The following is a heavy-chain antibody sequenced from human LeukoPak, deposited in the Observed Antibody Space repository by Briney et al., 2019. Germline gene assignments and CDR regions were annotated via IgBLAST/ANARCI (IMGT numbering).Heavy chain of an antibody. CDR3: AKKIDSGSYPLDY. Sequence: GGSLRLSCAASGFTFSSYGMSWVRQAPGKGLEWVSSISGSGETTFYADSVRGRFTISRDNSKSTLYLQMTSLRAEDTGVYYCAKKIDSGSYPLDYWGQGTLVTISS. CDR1: GFTFSSYG. D-gene: IGHD3-10*01. CDR2: ISGSGETT. V-gene: IGHV3-23*01. J-gene: IGHJ4*02.